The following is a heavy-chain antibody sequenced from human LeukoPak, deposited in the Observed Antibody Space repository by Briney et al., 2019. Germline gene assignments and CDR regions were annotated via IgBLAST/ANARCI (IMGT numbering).Heavy chain of an antibody. Sequence: SETLSLTCLVSGGSISGSHWSWIRQPPGKGLEWIGYIHYTGSTDYNPSLRSRVTLSIDMSKNQFSLKLSSVTAADTAVYYCATTDYYGSGSYDYWGQGTLVTVSS. CDR1: GGSISGSH. CDR2: IHYTGST. D-gene: IGHD3-10*01. CDR3: ATTDYYGSGSYDY. J-gene: IGHJ4*02. V-gene: IGHV4-59*08.